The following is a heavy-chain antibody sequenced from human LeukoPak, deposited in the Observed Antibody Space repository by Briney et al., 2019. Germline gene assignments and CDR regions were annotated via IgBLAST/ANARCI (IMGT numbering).Heavy chain of an antibody. Sequence: ASVNVSCKASGYTFTSYGISWVRQAPGQGLEWMGWISAYNGNTNYAQKLQGRATMTTDTAANTAYMELRNLRSDDTAVYYCARVLEGAFDIWGQGTMVTVSS. CDR1: GYTFTSYG. V-gene: IGHV1-18*01. CDR3: ARVLEGAFDI. CDR2: ISAYNGNT. J-gene: IGHJ3*02.